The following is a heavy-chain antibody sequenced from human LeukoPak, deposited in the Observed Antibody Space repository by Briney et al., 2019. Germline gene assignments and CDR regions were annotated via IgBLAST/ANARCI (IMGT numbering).Heavy chain of an antibody. CDR1: GFTFSSYS. J-gene: IGHJ4*02. V-gene: IGHV3-21*01. Sequence: GGSLRLSCAASGFTFSSYSMNWVRQAPGKGLEWVSSISSSSSYIYYADSVKGRFTISRDNAKNSLYLQMNSLRAEDTAVYYCARAEGIVGATDLGYWGQGTLVTVSS. CDR3: ARAEGIVGATDLGY. D-gene: IGHD1-26*01. CDR2: ISSSSSYI.